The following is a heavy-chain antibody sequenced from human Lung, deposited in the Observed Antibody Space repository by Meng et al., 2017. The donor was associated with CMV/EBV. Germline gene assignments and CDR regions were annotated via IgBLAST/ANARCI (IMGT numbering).Heavy chain of an antibody. D-gene: IGHD2-2*02. J-gene: IGHJ6*02. CDR1: GGTFSSYA. CDR3: ARDRTGDCSSTGCYNYYYYYGMDV. Sequence: SVXVSXKASGGTFSSYAFSWVRQAPGQGLEWMGGIIPIFSIANYAQKFQGRVTITTDESTSTAYMELSSLRSEDTAVYYCARDRTGDCSSTGCYNYYYYYGMDVWGQGTTVTVSS. V-gene: IGHV1-69*05. CDR2: IIPIFSIA.